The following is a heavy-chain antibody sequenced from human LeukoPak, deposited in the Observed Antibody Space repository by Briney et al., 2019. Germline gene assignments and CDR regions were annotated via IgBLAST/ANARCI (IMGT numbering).Heavy chain of an antibody. CDR3: TTDSPLEQQLDWVD. CDR1: GFTFSNAW. Sequence: GGSLRLSCAASGFTFSNAWMSWVRQAPGKGLEWVGRIKSKTDGGTTDYAAPVKGRFTISRDDSKNTLYLQMDSLKTEDTAVYYCTTDSPLEQQLDWVDWGQGTLVTVSS. D-gene: IGHD6-13*01. V-gene: IGHV3-15*01. J-gene: IGHJ4*02. CDR2: IKSKTDGGTT.